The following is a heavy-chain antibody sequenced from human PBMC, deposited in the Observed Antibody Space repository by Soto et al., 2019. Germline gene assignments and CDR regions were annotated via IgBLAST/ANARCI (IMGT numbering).Heavy chain of an antibody. D-gene: IGHD3-3*01. CDR1: GGTFSSYA. CDR3: ARDPSFGSSYLHWFDP. V-gene: IGHV1-69*06. Sequence: GASVKVSCKASGGTFSSYAISWVRQAPGQGLEWMGGIIPTFGTANYAQKFQGRVTITADKSTSTAYMELSSLRSEDTAVYYCARDPSFGSSYLHWFDPWGQGTLVTVSS. CDR2: IIPTFGTA. J-gene: IGHJ5*02.